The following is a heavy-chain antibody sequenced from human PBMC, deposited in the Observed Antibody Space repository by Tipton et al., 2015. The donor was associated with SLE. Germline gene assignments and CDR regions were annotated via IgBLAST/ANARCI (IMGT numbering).Heavy chain of an antibody. CDR1: GFTFSTYA. D-gene: IGHD4-11*01. Sequence: RSLRLSCAASGFTFSTYAMHWVRQAPGKGLEWVAVISYDGSNKYYADSVRGRFTISRDKSKNTLYLQMNSLRAEDTAVYYCARRVGSYSNYYYYMDVWGKGTTVTVSS. CDR2: ISYDGSNK. J-gene: IGHJ6*03. V-gene: IGHV3-30*04. CDR3: ARRVGSYSNYYYYMDV.